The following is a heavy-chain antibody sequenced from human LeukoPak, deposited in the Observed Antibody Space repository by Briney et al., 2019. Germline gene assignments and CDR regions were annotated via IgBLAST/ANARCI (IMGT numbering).Heavy chain of an antibody. D-gene: IGHD3-22*01. Sequence: GGSLRLSCAASGFTVSSCYMSWVRQAPGKGLEWVSVLYSDGSTYYADSVKGRFTVSRDNSKNTLHLQMNNLRAEDTAVYYCAKRPDRSYYGRTGYYYFDYWGQGTLVTVSS. V-gene: IGHV3-53*01. CDR1: GFTVSSCY. J-gene: IGHJ4*02. CDR2: LYSDGST. CDR3: AKRPDRSYYGRTGYYYFDY.